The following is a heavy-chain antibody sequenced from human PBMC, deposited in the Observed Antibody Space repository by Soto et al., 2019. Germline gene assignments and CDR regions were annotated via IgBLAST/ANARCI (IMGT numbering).Heavy chain of an antibody. D-gene: IGHD3-16*01. Sequence: QVQLVQSGAEVKKPGASVQVSCKASGYTFTSYGISWVRQAPGQGLEWMGWISAFNDNTHYAQKLQGRVTMTTDTSTSTAYMELRSLRSDDTAVDYCARDYPPRLGGGYGMDVWGQGTTVTVSS. CDR2: ISAFNDNT. CDR1: GYTFTSYG. V-gene: IGHV1-18*01. J-gene: IGHJ6*01. CDR3: ARDYPPRLGGGYGMDV.